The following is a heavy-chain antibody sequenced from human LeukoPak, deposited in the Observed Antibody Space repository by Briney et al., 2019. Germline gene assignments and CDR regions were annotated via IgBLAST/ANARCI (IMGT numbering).Heavy chain of an antibody. V-gene: IGHV3-33*06. CDR3: AKDLSYGSLWFDP. CDR2: IWYDGSKT. CDR1: GFTFSSHG. Sequence: PGRSLRLSCAASGFTFSSHGMQWVRQAPGKGLEWVALIWYDGSKTNYADSVMGRFTISRDSSKNTLYLQMDNLRVEDTAVYFCAKDLSYGSLWFDPWGQGTLVTVSS. J-gene: IGHJ5*02. D-gene: IGHD3-10*01.